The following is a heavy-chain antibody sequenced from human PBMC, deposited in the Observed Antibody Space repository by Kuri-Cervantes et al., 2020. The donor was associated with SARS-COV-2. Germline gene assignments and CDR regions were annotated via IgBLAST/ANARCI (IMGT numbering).Heavy chain of an antibody. CDR3: AKGPRDYYDSSGYWPYNWFDP. CDR1: GFTFSSYG. CDR2: IRYDGSNK. Sequence: GGSLRLSCAASGFTFSSYGMHWVRQAPGKGLEWVAFIRYDGSNKYYADSVKGRFTISRDNSKNTLYLQMNSLRAEDTAVYYCAKGPRDYYDSSGYWPYNWFDPWGQGTLVTVSS. D-gene: IGHD3-22*01. V-gene: IGHV3-30*02. J-gene: IGHJ5*02.